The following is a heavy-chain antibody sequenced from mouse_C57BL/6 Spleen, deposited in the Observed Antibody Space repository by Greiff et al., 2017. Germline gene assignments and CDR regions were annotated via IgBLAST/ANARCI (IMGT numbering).Heavy chain of an antibody. V-gene: IGHV3-6*01. D-gene: IGHD2-2*01. CDR2: ISYDGSN. CDR3: ATMVTTGYFDY. CDR1: GYSITSGYY. J-gene: IGHJ2*01. Sequence: DVKLQESGPGLVKPSQSLSFTCSVTGYSITSGYYWNWIRQFPGNKLEWMGYISYDGSNNYNPSLKNRISITRDTSKNQFFLKLNSVTTEDTATYYCATMVTTGYFDYWGQGTTLTVSS.